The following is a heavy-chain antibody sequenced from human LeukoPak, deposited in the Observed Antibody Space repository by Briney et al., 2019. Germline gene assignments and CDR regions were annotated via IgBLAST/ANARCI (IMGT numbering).Heavy chain of an antibody. CDR1: GFTFSSYT. CDR3: AKDGGLWVSAHWGDS. J-gene: IGHJ4*02. D-gene: IGHD7-27*01. Sequence: GGSLRPSCAASGFTFSSYTMSWVRQAPGKGLKWVSTITTGGPNTYYADSVKGRFTVSRDDSKNTLYLQMNSLRAEDTAVYYCAKDGGLWVSAHWGDSWGRGTLVTVSS. CDR2: ITTGGPNT. V-gene: IGHV3-23*01.